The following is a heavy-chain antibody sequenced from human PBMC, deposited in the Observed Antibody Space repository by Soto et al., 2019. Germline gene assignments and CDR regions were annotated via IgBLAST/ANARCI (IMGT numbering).Heavy chain of an antibody. J-gene: IGHJ4*02. CDR3: ANQARGSYFAY. Sequence: QVQLVESGGSVVQPGRSLRLSCAASGFTFNKYGMHWVRQAPGKGLEWVAAISNDGSSEYYADSVLGRFTISRDNPKNTLYLQMNSLKSEDTAVSSCANQARGSYFAYWGQGTLVTVSS. CDR2: ISNDGSSE. V-gene: IGHV3-30*18. CDR1: GFTFNKYG. D-gene: IGHD3-16*01.